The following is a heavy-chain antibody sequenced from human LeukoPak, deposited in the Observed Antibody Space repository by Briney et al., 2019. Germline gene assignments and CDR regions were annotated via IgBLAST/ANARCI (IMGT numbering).Heavy chain of an antibody. CDR3: ARGRGTGHDVVDYYYYYFMDV. Sequence: SETLSLICSVSGYSISSGYYWGWIRQSPGKGMEWIGSIYHTGKTYQNPSLRRRLTLSVDTSKDEVSLHLSSVTAADTAVYYCARGRGTGHDVVDYYYYYFMDVWGKGTTVTVSS. CDR2: IYHTGKT. D-gene: IGHD5-12*01. CDR1: GYSISSGYY. J-gene: IGHJ6*03. V-gene: IGHV4-38-2*02.